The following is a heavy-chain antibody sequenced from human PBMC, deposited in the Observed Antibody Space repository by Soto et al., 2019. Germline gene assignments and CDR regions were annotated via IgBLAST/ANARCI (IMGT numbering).Heavy chain of an antibody. CDR3: AKGRGIQLWATFDY. V-gene: IGHV3-9*01. CDR2: ISWNSGSI. CDR1: GFTFDDYA. D-gene: IGHD5-18*01. Sequence: EVQLVESGGGLVQPGRSLRLSCAASGFTFDDYAMHWVRQAPGKGLEWVSGISWNSGSIGYADSVKGRFTISRDNAKNSLYLQMNSLRAEDTALYYCAKGRGIQLWATFDYWGQGTLVTVS. J-gene: IGHJ4*02.